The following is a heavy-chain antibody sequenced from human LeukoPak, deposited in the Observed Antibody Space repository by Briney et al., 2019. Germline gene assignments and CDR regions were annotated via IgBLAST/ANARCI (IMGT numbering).Heavy chain of an antibody. CDR2: IYPGDSDT. J-gene: IGHJ4*02. D-gene: IGHD2-21*01. CDR1: GYSFTSYW. V-gene: IGHV5-51*01. CDR3: ARRADLAHFDY. Sequence: GEPLKISCMVSGYSFTSYWIGWVRPMPGKGLEWMGIIYPGDSDTRYSPSFQGQVTISADKSISTAYLQWSSLKASDTAMYYCARRADLAHFDYWGQGTLVTVSS.